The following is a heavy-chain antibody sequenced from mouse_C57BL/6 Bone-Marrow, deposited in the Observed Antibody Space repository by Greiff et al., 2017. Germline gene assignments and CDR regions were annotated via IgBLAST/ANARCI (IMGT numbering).Heavy chain of an antibody. CDR1: GFNIKDYY. J-gene: IGHJ3*01. V-gene: IGHV14-2*01. Sequence: EVQLQQSGAELVKPGASVKLSCTASGFNIKDYYMHWVKQRTEQGLEWIGRIDPEDGETKYAPKLQGKATITADTSSNTAYLQLISLTSEDTAVYYCALYCSSPAWFAYWGQGTLVTVSA. CDR3: ALYCSSPAWFAY. D-gene: IGHD1-1*01. CDR2: IDPEDGET.